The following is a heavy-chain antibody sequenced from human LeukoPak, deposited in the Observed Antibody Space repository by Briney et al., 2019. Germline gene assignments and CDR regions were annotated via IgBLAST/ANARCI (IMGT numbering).Heavy chain of an antibody. CDR3: ARDCSGGSCPS. J-gene: IGHJ5*02. CDR1: AGFISTYY. V-gene: IGHV4-4*07. Sequence: PSETLSLTCIVSAGFISTYYWSWIRQPAGKGLEWIGRIYTSGSTNYNPSLKSRVTMSVDTSKNQFSLKLSSVTAADTAVYYCARDCSGGSCPSWGQGTLVTVSS. CDR2: IYTSGST. D-gene: IGHD2-15*01.